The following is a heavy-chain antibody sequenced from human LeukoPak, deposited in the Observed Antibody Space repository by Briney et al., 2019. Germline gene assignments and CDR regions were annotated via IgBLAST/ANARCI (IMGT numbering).Heavy chain of an antibody. CDR1: GFTFSSYA. V-gene: IGHV3-30-3*01. Sequence: GGSLRLSCAASGFTFSSYAMHWVRQAPGKGLEWVAVISYDGSNKYYADSVKGRFTISRDNSKNTLYLQMNSLRAEDTAVYYCAREFSLQIRDIVVVPAVNWFDPWGQGTLVTVSS. D-gene: IGHD2-2*01. CDR3: AREFSLQIRDIVVVPAVNWFDP. J-gene: IGHJ5*02. CDR2: ISYDGSNK.